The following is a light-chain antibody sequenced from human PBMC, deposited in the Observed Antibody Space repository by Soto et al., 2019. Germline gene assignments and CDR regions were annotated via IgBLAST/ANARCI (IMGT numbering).Light chain of an antibody. V-gene: IGKV4-1*01. J-gene: IGKJ4*01. Sequence: DIVMTQSPDSLAVSLGERATINCKSSQSVLYNSNSKNYLAWYQQKVGQPPKLLIYWASTRESGVPDRFSGSGSGTDFTLTISSLQAEDVAVYYCQQYHSPPLTFGGGTKVDIK. CDR2: WAS. CDR3: QQYHSPPLT. CDR1: QSVLYNSNSKNY.